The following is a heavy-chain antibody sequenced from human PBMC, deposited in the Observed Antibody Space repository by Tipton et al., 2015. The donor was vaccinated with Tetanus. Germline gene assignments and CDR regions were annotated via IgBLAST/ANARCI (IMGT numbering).Heavy chain of an antibody. CDR2: IFHSGST. V-gene: IGHV4-61*08. CDR1: GAFISNSAYY. D-gene: IGHD1-26*01. CDR3: AKVVGWGDYFDS. J-gene: IGHJ4*02. Sequence: TLSLTCTVSGAFISNSAYYWSWIRQPPGKGLEWIGHIFHSGSTNYNPSLKSRVTMSIDTSERQFSLKLTSVTSADTAVYYCAKVVGWGDYFDSWGQGILVTVSS.